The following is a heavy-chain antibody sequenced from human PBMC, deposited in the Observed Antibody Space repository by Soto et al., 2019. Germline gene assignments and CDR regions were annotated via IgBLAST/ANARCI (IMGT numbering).Heavy chain of an antibody. CDR1: GGSIRTYS. D-gene: IGHD6-6*01. Sequence: QVQLVQSGAEVKKPGSSVKVSCKASGGSIRTYSVSWVRQAPGQGLEWMGGIIPILGPAKYAQKFQGRVTIPADESTSTVYMELRSLRSDATAVYYWARLWSIAAHASWGQGTRVAVSS. J-gene: IGHJ5*02. V-gene: IGHV1-69*16. CDR3: ARLWSIAAHAS. CDR2: IIPILGPA.